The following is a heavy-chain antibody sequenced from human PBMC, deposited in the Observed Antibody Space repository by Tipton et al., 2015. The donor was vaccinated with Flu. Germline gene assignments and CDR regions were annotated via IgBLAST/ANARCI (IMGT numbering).Heavy chain of an antibody. CDR1: GGPITSGADY. J-gene: IGHJ4*02. Sequence: TLSLTCTVSGGPITSGADYWSWIRQAPGKGLEWIGEINHSGTTNYNPSLKSRVTISVDTSKNQFSLKLGSVTAADTAVYYCARGSGYANTYVDYWGRGTLVTVSS. V-gene: IGHV4-34*01. D-gene: IGHD5-12*01. CDR3: ARGSGYANTYVDY. CDR2: INHSGTT.